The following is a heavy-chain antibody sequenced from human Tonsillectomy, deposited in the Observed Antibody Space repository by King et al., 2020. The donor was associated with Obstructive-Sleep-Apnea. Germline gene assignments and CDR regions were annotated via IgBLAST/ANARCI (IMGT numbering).Heavy chain of an antibody. CDR2: INHSGST. J-gene: IGHJ2*01. V-gene: IGHV4-34*01. CDR1: GGSFSGYY. Sequence: VQLQQWGAGLLKPSETLSLTCAVYGGSFSGYYWTWIRQPPGKGLEWIGEINHSGSTIYNPSLKSRVTISVETSKNQFSLKLSSVTAAETAVYYCARLSRDWYFDLWGRGTLVTVSS. D-gene: IGHD2/OR15-2a*01. CDR3: ARLSRDWYFDL.